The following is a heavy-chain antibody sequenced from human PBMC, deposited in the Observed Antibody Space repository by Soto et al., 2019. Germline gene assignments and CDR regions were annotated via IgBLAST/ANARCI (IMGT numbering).Heavy chain of an antibody. CDR1: GGTCGGYS. V-gene: IGHV3-21*01. Sequence: PLVSLRVSCGAVGGTCGGYSVNWVSQTPSKWLQRLPSISSSSSYIYYADSVKGRFTISRDNAKNSLYLQMNSLRAEDTAVYYCARVSKYCSGGRCYSNDPFAILRQGTMVPVSS. D-gene: IGHD2-15*01. CDR3: ARVSKYCSGGRCYSNDPFAI. J-gene: IGHJ3*02. CDR2: ISSSSSYI.